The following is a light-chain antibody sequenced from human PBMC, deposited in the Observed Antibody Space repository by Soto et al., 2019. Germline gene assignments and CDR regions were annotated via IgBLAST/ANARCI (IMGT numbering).Light chain of an antibody. CDR3: QQYGSAPLT. V-gene: IGKV3-20*01. CDR2: GAS. CDR1: QNVHNND. J-gene: IGKJ4*01. Sequence: DILLTQSPGTLSLSPGERATLSCRASQNVHNNDLACYQQKPGQAPRLLIYGASRKATDIPDRFSGSGSGTDFTLTISRLEPEDSAVYSCQQYGSAPLTFGGGTKVEIK.